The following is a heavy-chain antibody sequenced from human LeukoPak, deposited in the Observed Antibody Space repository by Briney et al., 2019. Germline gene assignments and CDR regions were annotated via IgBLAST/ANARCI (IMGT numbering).Heavy chain of an antibody. Sequence: PGGSLRLSCSGSGLLFDNYAMHWVRQAPGKGLEWVGLISFVGSTTHYADSVRGGFTISRDNSKSILYLQMDSVTLEDTAVYYCASELTRMMPGYRAQFYYAMDVWGQGTTVTVSS. D-gene: IGHD5-18*01. CDR3: ASELTRMMPGYRAQFYYAMDV. CDR1: GLLFDNYA. V-gene: IGHV3-30-3*01. J-gene: IGHJ6*02. CDR2: ISFVGSTT.